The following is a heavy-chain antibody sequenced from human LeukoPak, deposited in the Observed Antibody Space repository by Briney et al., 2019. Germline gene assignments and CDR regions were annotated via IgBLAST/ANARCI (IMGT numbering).Heavy chain of an antibody. V-gene: IGHV3-7*01. CDR2: IKEDGAEK. D-gene: IGHD5-24*01. J-gene: IGHJ4*02. CDR1: GFTFSAYW. CDR3: ARGRWSDY. Sequence: GGSLRLSCAASGFTFSAYWMTWVRQAPGKGLEWVANIKEDGAEKNYVDSVKGRFTISRDNVKKSLYLEMNSLRVEDTAVYYCARGRWSDYWGQGTQVTVSS.